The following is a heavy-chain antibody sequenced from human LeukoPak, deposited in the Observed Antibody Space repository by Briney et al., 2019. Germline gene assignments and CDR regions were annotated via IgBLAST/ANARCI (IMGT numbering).Heavy chain of an antibody. J-gene: IGHJ4*02. D-gene: IGHD6-19*01. CDR1: GFTFRSQA. Sequence: GGSLRLSCVGSGFTFRSQAMSWVRQAPEKGLEFVSGIYENGGTTYYADSVKGRFTISRDNSKNTLYLQMNSLRAEDTAVYYCAKDLPPIAVAGFFDYWGQGTLVTVSS. CDR2: IYENGGTT. V-gene: IGHV3-23*01. CDR3: AKDLPPIAVAGFFDY.